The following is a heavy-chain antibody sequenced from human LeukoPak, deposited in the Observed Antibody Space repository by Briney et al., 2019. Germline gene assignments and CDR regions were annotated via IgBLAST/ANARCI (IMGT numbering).Heavy chain of an antibody. CDR1: GGSFSGYY. CDR2: INHSGST. V-gene: IGHV4-34*01. Sequence: SETLSLTCAVYGGSFSGYYWSWIRQPPGKGLEWIGEINHSGSTNYNPSLKSRVTISVGTSKNQFSLKLSSVTAADTAVYYCARRGYYDSSGYFPSWGQGTLVTVSS. CDR3: ARRGYYDSSGYFPS. D-gene: IGHD3-22*01. J-gene: IGHJ4*02.